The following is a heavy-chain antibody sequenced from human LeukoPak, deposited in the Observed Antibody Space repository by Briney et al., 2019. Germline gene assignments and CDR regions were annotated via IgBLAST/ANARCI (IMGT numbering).Heavy chain of an antibody. CDR2: ISSSSSTI. J-gene: IGHJ4*02. CDR1: GFTFSSYS. CDR3: ARELGIAAADFDY. D-gene: IGHD6-13*01. V-gene: IGHV3-48*04. Sequence: GGSLRLSCAASGFTFSSYSMNWIRQAPGKGLEWASYISSSSSTIYYADSVKGRFTISRDNAKNSLYLQMNSLRAEDTAVYYCARELGIAAADFDYWGQGTLVTVSS.